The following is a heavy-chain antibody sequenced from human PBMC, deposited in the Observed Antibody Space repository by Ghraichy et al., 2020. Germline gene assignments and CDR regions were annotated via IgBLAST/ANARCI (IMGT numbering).Heavy chain of an antibody. D-gene: IGHD3-16*01. CDR1: GFIFEDYA. J-gene: IGHJ3*02. Sequence: GGSLRLSCAASGFIFEDYAMHWVRQAPGKGLEWVSLITGDGRRKYYADSVRGRLTISRDNSKNSLYLQMNSLRIEDTALYYCAKDTLYDYIWGSLGDHGFDIWGQGTMVTVSS. CDR3: AKDTLYDYIWGSLGDHGFDI. CDR2: ITGDGRRK. V-gene: IGHV3-43*02.